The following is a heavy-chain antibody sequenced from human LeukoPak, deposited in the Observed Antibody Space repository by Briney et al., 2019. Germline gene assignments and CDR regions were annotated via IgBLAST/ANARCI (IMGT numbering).Heavy chain of an antibody. Sequence: SGGSLRLSCAASGFTFSSYAMSWVRQAPGKGLEWVSAISGSGGSTYYADSVKGRFTISRDNSKNTLYLQMNSLRAEDTAVYYCAARNWHIVVVTAIPSLESDYWGQGTLVTVSS. J-gene: IGHJ4*02. CDR3: AARNWHIVVVTAIPSLESDY. CDR2: ISGSGGST. CDR1: GFTFSSYA. V-gene: IGHV3-23*01. D-gene: IGHD2-21*02.